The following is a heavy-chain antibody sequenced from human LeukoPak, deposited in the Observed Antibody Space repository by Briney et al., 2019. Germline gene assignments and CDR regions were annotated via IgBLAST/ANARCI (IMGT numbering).Heavy chain of an antibody. Sequence: GASVKVSCKASGYTFTSYDINWVRQATGQGLEWMGRMNPDSGNTGFAQKFQGRVTMTRNSSMNTAYMELSSLRSEDTAVYFCARGMSGRAVGDKHYYFFNGMDVWGQGTTVTVSS. CDR3: ARGMSGRAVGDKHYYFFNGMDV. J-gene: IGHJ6*02. CDR2: MNPDSGNT. D-gene: IGHD2-21*01. CDR1: GYTFTSYD. V-gene: IGHV1-8*01.